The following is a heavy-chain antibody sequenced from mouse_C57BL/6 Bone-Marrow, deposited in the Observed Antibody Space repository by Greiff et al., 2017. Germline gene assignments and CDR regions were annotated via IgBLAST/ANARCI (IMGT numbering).Heavy chain of an antibody. J-gene: IGHJ4*01. CDR1: GYAFSSSW. CDR2: IYPGDGDT. CDR3: ASRGRVTTFKNAMDY. D-gene: IGHD2-10*02. V-gene: IGHV1-82*01. Sequence: QVQLQQSGPELVKPGASVKISCKASGYAFSSSWMNWVKQRPGKGLEWIGRIYPGDGDTNYNGKFKGKATLTADKSSSTAYMQLSSLTSEDSAVYFCASRGRVTTFKNAMDYWGQGTSVTVSS.